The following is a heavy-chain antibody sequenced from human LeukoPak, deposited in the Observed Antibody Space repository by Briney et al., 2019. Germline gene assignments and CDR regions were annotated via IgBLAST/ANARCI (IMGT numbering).Heavy chain of an antibody. Sequence: GESLTISCKGSGYSFTNYWIGWVRQMPGKGLEWMGIIYPGDSDTRYRPSFQAQVTISVDKSITTAYLQWSSLQAPDTAMYYCARRSGFGGSGYYFDYWGQGTLVTVSS. D-gene: IGHD3-22*01. CDR3: ARRSGFGGSGYYFDY. CDR1: GYSFTNYW. V-gene: IGHV5-51*01. J-gene: IGHJ4*02. CDR2: IYPGDSDT.